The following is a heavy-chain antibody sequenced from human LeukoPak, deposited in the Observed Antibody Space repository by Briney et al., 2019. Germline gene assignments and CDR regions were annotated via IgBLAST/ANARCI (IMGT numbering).Heavy chain of an antibody. J-gene: IGHJ4*02. CDR1: GGSFSGYY. Sequence: SETLSLTCAVYGGSFSGYYWTWIRQPPGKGLEWIGEIKHSGSTNYNPSLRSRFTISVDTSKSQFSLKLSSVTAADTAVYYCARGPLENYGILIGYYYFDSWGQGTLVTVSS. CDR3: ARGPLENYGILIGYYYFDS. CDR2: IKHSGST. V-gene: IGHV4-34*01. D-gene: IGHD3-9*01.